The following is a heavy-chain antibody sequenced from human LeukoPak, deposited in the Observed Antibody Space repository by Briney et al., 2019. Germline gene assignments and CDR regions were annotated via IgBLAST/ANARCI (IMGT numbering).Heavy chain of an antibody. CDR2: IRHDESDK. Sequence: GGSLRLSCAASGFTFSSYNMNWVRQAPGKGLEWVAFIRHDESDKYYADSLKGRFTISRDNSKNPVWLQMNSLRAEDTAMYYCAKDSGAGDCAFDYWGQGTLVTVSS. V-gene: IGHV3-30*02. D-gene: IGHD2-21*02. CDR3: AKDSGAGDCAFDY. J-gene: IGHJ4*02. CDR1: GFTFSSYN.